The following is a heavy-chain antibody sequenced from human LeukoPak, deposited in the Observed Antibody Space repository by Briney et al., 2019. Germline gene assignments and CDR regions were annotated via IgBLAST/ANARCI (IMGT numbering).Heavy chain of an antibody. CDR1: GGSISSYY. CDR3: ARAATHHRHSSSWHFDY. D-gene: IGHD6-13*01. CDR2: IYYSGST. J-gene: IGHJ4*02. V-gene: IGHV4-59*01. Sequence: SETLSLTCSVSGGSISSYYWSWIRQPPGKGLEWIGNIYYSGSTNYDPSLKSRVTISVDTSKNQFSLKLTSVSAADTAVYYCARAATHHRHSSSWHFDYWGQGTLVTVSS.